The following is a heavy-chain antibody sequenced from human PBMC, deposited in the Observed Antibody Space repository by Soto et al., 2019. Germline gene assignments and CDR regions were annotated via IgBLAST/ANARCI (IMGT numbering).Heavy chain of an antibody. CDR3: AGRTLGPQLYNDHGMDV. CDR1: GYSFTNYW. CDR2: VAPTDSYS. Sequence: PGESLKISCKGSGYSFTNYWITWVRQVPGKGLEWMGRVAPTDSYSYYSPSFQGHVTFSVDKSISTAYLQWNSLNASDTAMYYCAGRTLGPQLYNDHGMDVWGQGTAVTVSS. J-gene: IGHJ6*02. V-gene: IGHV5-10-1*01. D-gene: IGHD1-1*01.